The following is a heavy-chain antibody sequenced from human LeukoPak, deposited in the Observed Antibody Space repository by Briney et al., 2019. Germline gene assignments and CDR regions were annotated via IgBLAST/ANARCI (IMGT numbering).Heavy chain of an antibody. D-gene: IGHD5-24*01. CDR3: ASYYYNWLKGYYFDY. Sequence: PSETLSLTCAVYGGSFSGYYWSWIRQPPGKGLEWIGEINHSGSTNYNPSLKSRVTISVDTSKNQFSLKLSSVTAADTAVYYCASYYYNWLKGYYFDYWGQGTLVTVSS. CDR2: INHSGST. V-gene: IGHV4-34*01. CDR1: GGSFSGYY. J-gene: IGHJ4*02.